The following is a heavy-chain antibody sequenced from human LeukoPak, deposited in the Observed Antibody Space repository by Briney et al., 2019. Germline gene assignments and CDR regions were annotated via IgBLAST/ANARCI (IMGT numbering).Heavy chain of an antibody. D-gene: IGHD4/OR15-4a*01. CDR2: IDPDDSGS. CDR3: AGVRAGANRAFDV. V-gene: IGHV3-74*01. J-gene: IGHJ3*01. Sequence: GGSLRLSCAASGFTFSRYWMHWVRQAPGEGLVWVSRIDPDDSGSSYADSVKGRFTISRGNAKNTLWLQMNSLRADDTAVYYCAGVRAGANRAFDVWGQGTVVAVSS. CDR1: GFTFSRYW.